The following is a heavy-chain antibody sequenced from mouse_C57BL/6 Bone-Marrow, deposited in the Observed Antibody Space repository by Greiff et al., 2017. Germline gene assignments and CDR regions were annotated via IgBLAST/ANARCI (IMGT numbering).Heavy chain of an antibody. V-gene: IGHV1-26*01. CDR2: INPNNGGT. D-gene: IGHD1-1*01. Sequence: VQLQQSGPELVKPGASVKISCKASGYTFTDYYMNWVKQSHGKSLEWIGDINPNNGGTSYNQKFKGKATLTVDKSSSTAYMELRSLTSEDSAVYYCARVIYYYGREFAYWGQGTLVTVSA. CDR1: GYTFTDYY. J-gene: IGHJ3*01. CDR3: ARVIYYYGREFAY.